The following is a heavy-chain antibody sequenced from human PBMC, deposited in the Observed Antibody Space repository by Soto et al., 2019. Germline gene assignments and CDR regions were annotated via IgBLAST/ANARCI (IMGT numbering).Heavy chain of an antibody. CDR1: GDSISRLY. Sequence: QVQLQESGPGLVKPSETLSLTCTVSGDSISRLYWTWVRQPPGKGLQWIGNIFYSGNTNYNPSLKSRVTMSVDTSKGQFSLTLSSVTAADTAVYYRAAQNNGYESPFDYWGPGILVTVSS. J-gene: IGHJ4*02. D-gene: IGHD5-12*01. CDR3: AAQNNGYESPFDY. V-gene: IGHV4-59*08. CDR2: IFYSGNT.